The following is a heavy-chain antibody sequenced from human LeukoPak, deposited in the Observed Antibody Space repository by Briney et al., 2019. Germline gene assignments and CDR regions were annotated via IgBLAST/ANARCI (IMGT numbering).Heavy chain of an antibody. CDR1: GFTFSSYA. D-gene: IGHD3-22*01. J-gene: IGHJ4*02. Sequence: GGSLRLSCAASGFTFSSYAMSWVRQAPGKGLAWVSRIKADGSATAYADSVKGRFTISRDNTKNMLYLRMNSLRAEDTALYYCARDMDKYDSRGYPATLDYGGQGTPVTV. CDR2: IKADGSAT. V-gene: IGHV3-74*01. CDR3: ARDMDKYDSRGYPATLDY.